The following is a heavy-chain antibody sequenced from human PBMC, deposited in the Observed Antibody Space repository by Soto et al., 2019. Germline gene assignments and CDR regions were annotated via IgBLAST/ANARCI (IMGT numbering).Heavy chain of an antibody. Sequence: EVQLVESGGNLAQPGGSLRLSCSASGFSFSSYAMHWVRQAPGKGLQYVSSISSNGDATYYVDSVKGRFTISRDNSKNTLYLQMSSLRAEDTAVYYCVKDRWVDYWGQGTLVTVSS. CDR3: VKDRWVDY. V-gene: IGHV3-64D*06. J-gene: IGHJ4*02. CDR2: ISSNGDAT. D-gene: IGHD1-26*01. CDR1: GFSFSSYA.